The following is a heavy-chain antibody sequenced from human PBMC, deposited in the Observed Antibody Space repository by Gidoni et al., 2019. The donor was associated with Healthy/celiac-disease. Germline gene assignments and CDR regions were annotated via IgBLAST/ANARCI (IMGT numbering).Heavy chain of an antibody. Sequence: EVQLVESGGGLVKPGGSLRLSCAASGFPSSSYSMNWGRQAPGKGLEWVSSISSSSSYIYYADSVKGRFTISRDNAKNSLYLQMNSLRAEDTAVYYCARGDTAMPDDAFDIWGQGTMVTVSS. J-gene: IGHJ3*02. CDR1: GFPSSSYS. V-gene: IGHV3-21*01. CDR2: ISSSSSYI. CDR3: ARGDTAMPDDAFDI. D-gene: IGHD5-18*01.